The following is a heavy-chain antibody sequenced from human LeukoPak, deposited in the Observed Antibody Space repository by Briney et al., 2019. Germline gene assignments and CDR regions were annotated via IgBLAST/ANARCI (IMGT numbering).Heavy chain of an antibody. V-gene: IGHV3-23*01. CDR2: ISGSGGST. Sequence: GGSLRLSCAASGFTFSSYAMSWVRQAPGKGLEWASAISGSGGSTYYADSVKGRFTISRDNSKNTLYLQMNSLRAEDTAVYYCAKHLLAQPAARIDDAFDIWGQGTMVTVSS. J-gene: IGHJ3*02. CDR1: GFTFSSYA. CDR3: AKHLLAQPAARIDDAFDI. D-gene: IGHD2-2*01.